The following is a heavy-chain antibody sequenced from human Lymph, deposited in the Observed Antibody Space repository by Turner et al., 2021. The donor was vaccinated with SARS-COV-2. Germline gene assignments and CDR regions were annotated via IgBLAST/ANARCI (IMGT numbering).Heavy chain of an antibody. CDR3: ARHGFSGWYGGGMDV. CDR2: IHYSGST. Sequence: VQLQESGLGLVRPSETLSLTFTISGGSISSYYWSWIRQPPGKGLEWIGYIHYSGSTNYSHSLKSRVTISVDTSKNQFSLKLSSVTAADTAVYYCARHGFSGWYGGGMDVWGQGTTVTVSS. CDR1: GGSISSYY. J-gene: IGHJ6*02. D-gene: IGHD6-19*01. V-gene: IGHV4-59*08.